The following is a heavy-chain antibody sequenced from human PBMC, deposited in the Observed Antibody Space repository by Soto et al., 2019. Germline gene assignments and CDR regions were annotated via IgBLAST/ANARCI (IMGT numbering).Heavy chain of an antibody. CDR1: GYTCTGCS. D-gene: IGHD5-12*01. V-gene: IGHV1-2*04. Sequence: SFWPTGYTCTGCSMHTARQAHGQVFEWMGWIYPNSGGTNYAQKFQGWVTMTRDTSISTAYMELSRLRSDDPAVYYCGRGYDTDAFDIWGQGPMVTVSS. J-gene: IGHJ3*02. CDR2: IYPNSGGT. CDR3: GRGYDTDAFDI.